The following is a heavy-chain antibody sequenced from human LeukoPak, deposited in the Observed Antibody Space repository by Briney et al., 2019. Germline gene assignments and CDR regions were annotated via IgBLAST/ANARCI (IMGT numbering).Heavy chain of an antibody. Sequence: ASVKVSCKASGYTFTGYDINWGQQATGQGLEWMGWMNPNSGNTGYAQKFQGRVTMTRNTSISTAYMELSSLRSEDTAVYYCARGPGRQLIVVVPMRRDYYFDYWGQGTLVTVSS. D-gene: IGHD3-22*01. CDR1: GYTFTGYD. J-gene: IGHJ4*02. CDR3: ARGPGRQLIVVVPMRRDYYFDY. V-gene: IGHV1-8*01. CDR2: MNPNSGNT.